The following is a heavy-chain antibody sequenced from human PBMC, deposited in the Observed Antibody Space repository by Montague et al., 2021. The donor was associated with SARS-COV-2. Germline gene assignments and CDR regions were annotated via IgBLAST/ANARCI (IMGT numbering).Heavy chain of an antibody. D-gene: IGHD3-22*01. J-gene: IGHJ3*01. CDR2: IYYSGST. CDR1: GGSISSGGYY. Sequence: TLSLTCTVSGGSISSGGYYWSWIRQHPGKGLEWIGYIYYSGSTYYNPSLKSRVTISVDTSKNQFSLKLSSVTAADTAVYYCARAGTITMIVVVIDAFDFGGQGTMVTVSS. V-gene: IGHV4-31*03. CDR3: ARAGTITMIVVVIDAFDF.